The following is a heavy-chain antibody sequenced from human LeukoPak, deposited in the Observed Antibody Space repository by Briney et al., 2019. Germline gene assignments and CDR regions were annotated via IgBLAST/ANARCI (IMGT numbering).Heavy chain of an antibody. V-gene: IGHV1-69*05. Sequence: ASVKVSCKASGGTFSSYAISWVRQAPGQGLEWMGGIIPIFGTANYAQKFQGRVTITTDESTSTAYMELSSLRSEDTAMYYCARGVQLPAAQGLHYYYYYMDVWGKGTTVTVSS. CDR1: GGTFSSYA. J-gene: IGHJ6*03. CDR3: ARGVQLPAAQGLHYYYYYMDV. D-gene: IGHD2-2*01. CDR2: IIPIFGTA.